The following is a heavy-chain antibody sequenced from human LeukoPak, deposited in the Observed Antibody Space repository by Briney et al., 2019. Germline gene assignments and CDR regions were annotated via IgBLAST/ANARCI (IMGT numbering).Heavy chain of an antibody. J-gene: IGHJ4*02. CDR3: AKGTRILTAGRFDY. D-gene: IGHD3-9*01. CDR1: GFTFSSHW. Sequence: PGGSLRLSCAASGFTFSSHWMHWVRQAPGKGLVWVSRINSGGSATNYADSVRGRFTISRDNARNTLYLQMNSLRAEDTAVYYCAKGTRILTAGRFDYWGQGTLVTVSS. V-gene: IGHV3-74*01. CDR2: INSGGSAT.